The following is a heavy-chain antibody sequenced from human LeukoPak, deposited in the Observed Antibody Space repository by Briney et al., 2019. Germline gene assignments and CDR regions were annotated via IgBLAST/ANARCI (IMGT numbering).Heavy chain of an antibody. Sequence: SETLSLTCAVYGGSFSGYYWSWIRQPPGKGLEWIGEINHSGSTNYNPSLKSRVTISVDTSKNQFSLKLNSLTAADTAVYYCARLWHRLAVTATGRRYFDYWGQGTLVTVSS. CDR3: ARLWHRLAVTATGRRYFDY. V-gene: IGHV4-34*01. J-gene: IGHJ4*02. CDR1: GGSFSGYY. D-gene: IGHD6-19*01. CDR2: INHSGST.